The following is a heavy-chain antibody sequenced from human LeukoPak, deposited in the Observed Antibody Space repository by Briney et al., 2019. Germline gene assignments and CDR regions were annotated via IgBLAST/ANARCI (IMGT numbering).Heavy chain of an antibody. V-gene: IGHV4-31*03. CDR3: ARGDAVSGTRFDP. CDR2: IYYSGST. CDR1: GGSISSGGYY. D-gene: IGHD3-10*01. J-gene: IGHJ5*02. Sequence: SETLSLTCTVSGGSISSGGYYWRWIRQHPGKGLEWIGYIYYSGSTCYNPSLKSRLTISVDTSKNQFALKLSSVTAADTAVYYCARGDAVSGTRFDPWGQGTLVTVSS.